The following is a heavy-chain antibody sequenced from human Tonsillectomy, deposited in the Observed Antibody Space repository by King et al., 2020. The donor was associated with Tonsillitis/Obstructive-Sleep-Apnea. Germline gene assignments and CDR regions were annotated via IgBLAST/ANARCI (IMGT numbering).Heavy chain of an antibody. Sequence: VQLVESGGGVVQPGRSLRLSCAASGFTFSSYAMHWVRQAPGKGLEWGAVISYDGSNKYNAVSVKGRFTISRDNSKNTLYLQMNSLRAEDTAVYYCARGDDFWSGSADYCMDVWGKGTTVTVSS. J-gene: IGHJ6*03. CDR3: ARGDDFWSGSADYCMDV. D-gene: IGHD3-3*01. CDR2: ISYDGSNK. CDR1: GFTFSSYA. V-gene: IGHV3-30*01.